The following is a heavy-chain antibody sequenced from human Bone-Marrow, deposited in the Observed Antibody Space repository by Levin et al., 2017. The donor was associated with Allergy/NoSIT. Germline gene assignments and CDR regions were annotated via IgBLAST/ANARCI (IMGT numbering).Heavy chain of an antibody. J-gene: IGHJ5*02. Sequence: GGSLRLSCAASGFKFSYYGMHWVRQAPGKGLEWVAIIWYDGSKSFYADSVKGRFTISRDNSHNTLYLQMYSLRGEDTAVYYCARDDSSMAVTGTVVASWGQGTLVIVSS. CDR2: IWYDGSKS. CDR3: ARDDSSMAVTGTVVAS. V-gene: IGHV3-33*01. D-gene: IGHD6-19*01. CDR1: GFKFSYYG.